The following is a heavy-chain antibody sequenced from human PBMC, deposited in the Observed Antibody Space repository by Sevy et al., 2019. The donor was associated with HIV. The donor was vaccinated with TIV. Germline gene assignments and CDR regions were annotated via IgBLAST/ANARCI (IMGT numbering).Heavy chain of an antibody. V-gene: IGHV1-18*01. J-gene: IGHJ4*02. CDR1: GYTFSDYG. Sequence: ASVKVSCKASGYTFSDYGISWVRQAPGQGLEWVGWISAYIGNTDYAEKLQGRITMTTDTSTSTAYMELRSLRPDDTAVYYCARGGLLGYCRGRNCVPFDYWGQGTLVTVSS. CDR2: ISAYIGNT. CDR3: ARGGLLGYCRGRNCVPFDY. D-gene: IGHD2-15*01.